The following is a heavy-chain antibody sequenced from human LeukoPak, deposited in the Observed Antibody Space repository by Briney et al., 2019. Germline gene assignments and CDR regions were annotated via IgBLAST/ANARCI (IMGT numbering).Heavy chain of an antibody. Sequence: GGSLRLSCAASGFTFSDYYVNWVRQAPGKGLEWVSYITSSGSTIYYADSVKGRFTISRDNAKNSLYLQMNSLRAEDTAVYYCCRTTLYYYYYMDVWGKGTTVTVSS. CDR3: CRTTLYYYYYMDV. J-gene: IGHJ6*03. V-gene: IGHV3-11*04. D-gene: IGHD1-14*01. CDR2: ITSSGSTI. CDR1: GFTFSDYY.